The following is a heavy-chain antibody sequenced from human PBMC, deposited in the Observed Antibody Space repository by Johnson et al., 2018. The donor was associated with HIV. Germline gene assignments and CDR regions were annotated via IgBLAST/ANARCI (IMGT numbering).Heavy chain of an antibody. Sequence: QVQLVESGGGVVLPGWSLRLSCEASGFTFSSYGMHWVRQAPGKGLEWVAFIQHDGKKELYGDSVKGRFTISRDNSKNTLYLYMTSLRPDDTAVYFCAKEQPYYYDNRHAFDIWGQGTMVTVSS. CDR2: IQHDGKKE. CDR1: GFTFSSYG. V-gene: IGHV3-30*02. D-gene: IGHD3-22*01. J-gene: IGHJ3*02. CDR3: AKEQPYYYDNRHAFDI.